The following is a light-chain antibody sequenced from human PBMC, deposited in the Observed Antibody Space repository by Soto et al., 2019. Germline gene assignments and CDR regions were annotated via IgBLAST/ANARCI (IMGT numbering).Light chain of an antibody. CDR3: CSYAGGYTYWM. CDR1: SSDVGAYNY. CDR2: DVT. J-gene: IGLJ3*02. Sequence: QSALTQPRSVSGSPGQSVTISCTGTSSDVGAYNYVTWYQQHPGKAPKLIIYDVTKRPSGVPDRFSGSKSGNTASLTISGLQVADEADYYCCSYAGGYTYWMFGGGTKLTVL. V-gene: IGLV2-11*01.